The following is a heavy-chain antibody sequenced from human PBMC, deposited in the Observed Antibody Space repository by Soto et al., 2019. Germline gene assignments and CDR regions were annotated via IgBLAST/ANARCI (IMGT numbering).Heavy chain of an antibody. J-gene: IGHJ4*02. Sequence: GGLMRVWWVAAECRFVVFDVSWARQAPGKGLEWVSNIYGRDGGTYYADSVKGRFTISRDNSRNMLFLQMNSLRAEDTALYYCAKGAHFDYWGQGTLVTVSS. CDR2: IYGRDGGT. CDR1: ECRFVVFD. V-gene: IGHV3-23*01. CDR3: AKGAHFDY.